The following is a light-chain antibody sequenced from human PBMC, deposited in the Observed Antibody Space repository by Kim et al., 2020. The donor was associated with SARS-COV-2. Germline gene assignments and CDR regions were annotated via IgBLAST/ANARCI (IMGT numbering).Light chain of an antibody. CDR2: KDT. J-gene: IGLJ2*01. CDR3: QACASSNVV. V-gene: IGLV3-1*01. Sequence: VSPAHTVTITGSEYELGANYAYWQKQSPGPSLVMVIDKDTTRPSGVPVRFSGSNYANTVTLTSSGTQDMAEDDYYCQACASSNVVFGGGTQLTVL. CDR1: ELGANY.